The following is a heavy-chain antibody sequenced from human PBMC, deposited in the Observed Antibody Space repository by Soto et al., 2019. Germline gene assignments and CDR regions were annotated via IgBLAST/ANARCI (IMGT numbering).Heavy chain of an antibody. CDR2: ISRESKYI. CDR1: GFTFSTYS. D-gene: IGHD2-2*01. Sequence: GGSLRLSCAASGFTFSTYSMTWVRHAPGKGLEWVSSISRESKYIFYADSVKGRFTISRDNAKNSLYLQMNSLRAEDTAVYYCAGGSSLFFWYSDIWGQGALVTVS. J-gene: IGHJ4*02. V-gene: IGHV3-21*01. CDR3: AGGSSLFFWYSDI.